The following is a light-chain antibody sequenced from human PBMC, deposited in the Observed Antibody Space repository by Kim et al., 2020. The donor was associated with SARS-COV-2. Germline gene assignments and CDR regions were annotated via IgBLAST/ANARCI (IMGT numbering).Light chain of an antibody. CDR1: QGSSNY. Sequence: SATVGDRVTITGRASQGSSNYLAWFQQKTGQAPKSLIYAASSLQSGVPSQFSGSGSGTDFTLTISSLQPEDFATYYCQQYNSYPYTFGQGTKLEI. CDR3: QQYNSYPYT. V-gene: IGKV1-16*02. CDR2: AAS. J-gene: IGKJ2*01.